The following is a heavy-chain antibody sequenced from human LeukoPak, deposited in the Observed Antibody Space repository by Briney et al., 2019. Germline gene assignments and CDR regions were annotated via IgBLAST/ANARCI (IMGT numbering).Heavy chain of an antibody. CDR2: IIPIFGTA. CDR1: GGTFSSYA. D-gene: IGHD3-22*01. CDR3: ARDRYYYDSSGYFL. Sequence: SVKVSCKASGGTFSSYAISWVRQAPGRGLEWMGGIIPIFGTANYAQKFQGRVTITADESTSTAYMELSSLRSEDTAVYYCARDRYYYDSSGYFLWGQGTLVTVSS. V-gene: IGHV1-69*13. J-gene: IGHJ4*02.